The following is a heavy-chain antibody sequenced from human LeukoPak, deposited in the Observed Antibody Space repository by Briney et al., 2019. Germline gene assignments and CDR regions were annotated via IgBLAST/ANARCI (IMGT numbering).Heavy chain of an antibody. Sequence: ASVKVSCKASGYTFTSYAMHWVRQAPGQRLEWMGWINAGNGNTKYSQKFQGRVTITRDTSASTAYMELSSLRSEDTAVYYCATGYGSSWYEFDYWGQGTLVTVSS. CDR3: ATGYGSSWYEFDY. V-gene: IGHV1-3*01. CDR2: INAGNGNT. D-gene: IGHD6-13*01. CDR1: GYTFTSYA. J-gene: IGHJ4*02.